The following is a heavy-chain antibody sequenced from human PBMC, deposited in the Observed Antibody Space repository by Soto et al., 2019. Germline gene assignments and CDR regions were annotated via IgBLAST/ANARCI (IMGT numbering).Heavy chain of an antibody. CDR2: IVPIVDTS. Sequence: QVQLVQAGAEVRQPASSVKVSCKTSVGTFSSYAISWVRQAPGQGLEWMGGIVPIVDTSTYAQKFQGRVTLTADESTSTADMELSSLRSDDTAIYYCVRVVAIPGYPDNWGQGTLVTVSS. CDR1: VGTFSSYA. CDR3: VRVVAIPGYPDN. V-gene: IGHV1-69*12. D-gene: IGHD5-12*01. J-gene: IGHJ4*02.